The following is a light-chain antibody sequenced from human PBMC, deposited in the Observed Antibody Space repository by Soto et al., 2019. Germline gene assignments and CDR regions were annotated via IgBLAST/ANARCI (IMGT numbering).Light chain of an antibody. V-gene: IGKV3-20*01. CDR2: GAS. J-gene: IGKJ5*01. CDR3: QQYGGSPIT. Sequence: EIVLTQSPGTLSLSPGERATLSCMASQSVSSRLAWYQHKPGQAPRLLISGASSRATGIPDRFSGSGSGTDFTLTISRLEPEDFALYYCQQYGGSPITFGQGTRLAIK. CDR1: QSVSSR.